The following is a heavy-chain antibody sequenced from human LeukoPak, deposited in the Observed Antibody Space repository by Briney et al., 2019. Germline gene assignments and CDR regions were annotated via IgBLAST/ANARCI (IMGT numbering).Heavy chain of an antibody. CDR3: ARAPGYYYDSSGIPGGFDP. Sequence: GGPLRLSCAASGFTFSTYWMSWVRQAPGKGLEWVANIKQDGSEKYYVDSVKGRFTISRDNAKNSLYLQMNSLRAEDTAVYYCARAPGYYYDSSGIPGGFDPWGQGTLVTVSS. CDR1: GFTFSTYW. J-gene: IGHJ5*02. V-gene: IGHV3-7*01. CDR2: IKQDGSEK. D-gene: IGHD3-22*01.